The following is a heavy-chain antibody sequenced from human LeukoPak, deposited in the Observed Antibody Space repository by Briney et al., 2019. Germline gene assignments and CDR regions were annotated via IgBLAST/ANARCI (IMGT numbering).Heavy chain of an antibody. CDR3: ARGSWISGYQGA. J-gene: IGHJ5*02. CDR1: GGSFSGYY. CDR2: INHSGST. D-gene: IGHD5-12*01. Sequence: SETLSLTCAVYGGSFSGYYWSWIRQPPGKGLEWIGEINHSGSTNYNPSPKSRVTISVDTSKNQFSLKLSSVTAADTAVYYCARGSWISGYQGAWGQGTLVTVSS. V-gene: IGHV4-34*01.